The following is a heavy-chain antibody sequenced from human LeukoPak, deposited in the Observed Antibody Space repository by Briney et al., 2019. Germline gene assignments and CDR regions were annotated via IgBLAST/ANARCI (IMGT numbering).Heavy chain of an antibody. CDR3: VRDGEYSRGIDFDY. D-gene: IGHD2-15*01. CDR1: GFTFSSYG. V-gene: IGHV3-30*03. CDR2: ISYDGSNK. J-gene: IGHJ4*02. Sequence: PGGSLRLSCAASGFTFSSYGMHWVRQAPGKGLEWVAVISYDGSNKYYAESVKGRFTISRDNSKNTLYLQMNSLRAEDTAIYYCVRDGEYSRGIDFDYWGQGTLVTVSP.